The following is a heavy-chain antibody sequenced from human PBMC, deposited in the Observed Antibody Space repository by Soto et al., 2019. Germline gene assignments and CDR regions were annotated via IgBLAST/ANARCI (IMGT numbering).Heavy chain of an antibody. V-gene: IGHV4-31*03. Sequence: QVQLQESGPGLVKPSQTLSLTCTVSGGSISSATYYWSWIRQHPGKGLEWIGYIYYSGSTYYNPSLKSRVTMSVDPSKNQFSLKLSSVTAADPAVYYCARGFARWQFYFDYWGQGTLVTVSS. D-gene: IGHD4-17*01. CDR1: GGSISSATYY. CDR2: IYYSGST. J-gene: IGHJ4*02. CDR3: ARGFARWQFYFDY.